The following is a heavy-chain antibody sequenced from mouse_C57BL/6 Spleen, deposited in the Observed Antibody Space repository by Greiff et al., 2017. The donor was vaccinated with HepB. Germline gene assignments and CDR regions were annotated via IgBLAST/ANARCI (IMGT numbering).Heavy chain of an antibody. CDR3: AREDYDYDLAY. J-gene: IGHJ3*01. CDR1: GYSITSGYY. CDR2: ISYDGSN. V-gene: IGHV3-6*01. D-gene: IGHD2-4*01. Sequence: EVQRVESGPGLVKPSQSLSLTCSVTGYSITSGYYWNWIRQFPGNKLEWMGYISYDGSNNYNPSLKNRISITRDTSKNQFFLKLNSVTTEDTATYYCAREDYDYDLAYWGQGTLVTVSA.